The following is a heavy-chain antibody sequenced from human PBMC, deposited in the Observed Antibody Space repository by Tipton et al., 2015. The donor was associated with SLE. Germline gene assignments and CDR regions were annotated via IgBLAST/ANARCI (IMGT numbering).Heavy chain of an antibody. D-gene: IGHD5-12*01. Sequence: TLSLTCTVSGGSISSYYWSWIRQPPGKGLEWIGYIYYSGSTNYNPSLKSRVTISVDTSKNQFSLILSSVTAADTAAYYCARGSKGLRWGQNAFDIWGQGTMVTVSS. V-gene: IGHV4-59*01. CDR3: ARGSKGLRWGQNAFDI. CDR2: IYYSGST. J-gene: IGHJ3*02. CDR1: GGSISSYY.